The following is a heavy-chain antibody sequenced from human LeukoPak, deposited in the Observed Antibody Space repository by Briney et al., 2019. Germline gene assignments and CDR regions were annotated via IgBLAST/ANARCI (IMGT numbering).Heavy chain of an antibody. V-gene: IGHV1-2*06. Sequence: ASVKVSCKASGYTFTGYYMHWVRQAPGQGLEWMGRINPNSGGTNYAQKFQGRVTMTRDTSIGTAYMELSRLRSDDTAVYYCASEPIVVVPAAIDGMDVWGQGTTVTVSS. CDR3: ASEPIVVVPAAIDGMDV. CDR2: INPNSGGT. D-gene: IGHD2-2*02. J-gene: IGHJ6*02. CDR1: GYTFTGYY.